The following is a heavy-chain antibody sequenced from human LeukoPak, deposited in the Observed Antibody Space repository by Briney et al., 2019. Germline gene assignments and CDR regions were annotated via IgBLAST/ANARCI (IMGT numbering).Heavy chain of an antibody. J-gene: IGHJ4*02. CDR2: ISSSSSYI. CDR1: GFTFSSYS. D-gene: IGHD6-6*01. Sequence: GSLRLSCAASGFTFSSYSMNWVRQAPGKGLEWVSSISSSSSYIYYADSVKGRFTISRDNAKNSLYLQMNSLRAEDTAVYYCARAHPAGATYSSSMDYWGQGTLVTVSS. V-gene: IGHV3-21*01. CDR3: ARAHPAGATYSSSMDY.